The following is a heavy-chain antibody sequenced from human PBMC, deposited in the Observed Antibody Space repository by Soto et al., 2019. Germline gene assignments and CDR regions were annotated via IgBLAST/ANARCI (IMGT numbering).Heavy chain of an antibody. J-gene: IGHJ4*02. CDR2: INYDGSSI. CDR3: ARGGEVTTVFFH. V-gene: IGHV3-74*01. CDR1: EFTFSDYW. D-gene: IGHD4-17*01. Sequence: ERQLVESGGGLVQPGGSLRLSCTASEFTFSDYWMHWVRQAPGKGLVWVSRINYDGSSITYADSVKGRFTISRDNAKKTLYLQMDSLRAEDTAMYYCARGGEVTTVFFHWGQGTLVTVSS.